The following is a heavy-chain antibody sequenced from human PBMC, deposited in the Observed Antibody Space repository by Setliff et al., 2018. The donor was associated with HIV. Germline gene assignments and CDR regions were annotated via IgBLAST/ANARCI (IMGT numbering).Heavy chain of an antibody. J-gene: IGHJ4*02. D-gene: IGHD2-21*02. Sequence: KPSETLSLTCAVYGGSFSNHYWTWIRQPPGKGLEWIGEINPSESTHYNPSLKSRVTISVDTSKNQFSLILTSVTAADTAVYYCARGGDWTLDYWGRGSLVTVS. V-gene: IGHV4-34*01. CDR1: GGSFSNHY. CDR2: INPSEST. CDR3: ARGGDWTLDY.